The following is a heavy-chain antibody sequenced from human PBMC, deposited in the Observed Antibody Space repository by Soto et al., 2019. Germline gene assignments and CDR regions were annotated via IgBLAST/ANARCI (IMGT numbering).Heavy chain of an antibody. J-gene: IGHJ4*02. Sequence: QVQLVQSGAEVKKPGASVKVSCKASGYTFTGYYMHWVRQAPGQGLEWMGWINPNSGGTNYVQKFQGWVTMTRDTSISTGYMELSRLRSDDTAVYYCARGGDGYNRGFDYWGQGTLVTVSS. V-gene: IGHV1-2*04. CDR1: GYTFTGYY. CDR3: ARGGDGYNRGFDY. D-gene: IGHD5-12*01. CDR2: INPNSGGT.